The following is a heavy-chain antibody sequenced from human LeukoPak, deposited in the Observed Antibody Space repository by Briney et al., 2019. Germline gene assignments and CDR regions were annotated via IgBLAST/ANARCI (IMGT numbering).Heavy chain of an antibody. J-gene: IGHJ4*02. Sequence: SETLSLTCAVYGGSFSGYYWSWIRQPPGKGLEWIGEINHSGSTNYNPSLKSRVTISVDTSKNQFSLKLSSVTAEDTAVYYCARESFVGQYYLDYWGQGTPVTVSS. CDR3: ARESFVGQYYLDY. D-gene: IGHD2/OR15-2a*01. V-gene: IGHV4-34*01. CDR2: INHSGST. CDR1: GGSFSGYY.